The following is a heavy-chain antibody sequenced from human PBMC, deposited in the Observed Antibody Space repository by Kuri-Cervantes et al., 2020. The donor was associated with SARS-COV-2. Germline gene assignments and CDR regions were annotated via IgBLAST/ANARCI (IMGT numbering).Heavy chain of an antibody. CDR1: GFTFSNAW. D-gene: IGHD1-26*01. CDR3: ARDGVGATSSFDY. J-gene: IGHJ4*02. Sequence: GESLKISCAASGFTFSNAWMNWVRQAPGKGLEWVSYISSSGSTIYYADSVKGRFTISRDNAKNSLYLQMNSLRAEDTAVYYCARDGVGATSSFDYWGQGTLVTVSS. CDR2: ISSSGSTI. V-gene: IGHV3-11*04.